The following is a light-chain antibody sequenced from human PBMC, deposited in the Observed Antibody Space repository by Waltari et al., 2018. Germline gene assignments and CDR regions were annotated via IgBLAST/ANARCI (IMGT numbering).Light chain of an antibody. CDR2: AAS. Sequence: IPLTQSPSSLSASVGDRVTITCRASQDVSSYLAWYQQKPGKAPKALIYAASGLKNGVPGRFSGSGSGTDFTLTISSLQPEDIATYYCQQVNSDPFTFGGGTKVEIK. J-gene: IGKJ4*01. CDR1: QDVSSY. V-gene: IGKV1-9*01. CDR3: QQVNSDPFT.